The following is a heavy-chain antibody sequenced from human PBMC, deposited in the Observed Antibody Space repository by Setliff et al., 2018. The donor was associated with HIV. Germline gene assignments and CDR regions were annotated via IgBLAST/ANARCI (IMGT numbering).Heavy chain of an antibody. CDR1: DDSISRSSSY. Sequence: PSETLSLTCTVSDDSISRSSSYWAWIRQPPGKGLEWIGNIYHSGSTTFYNPSLKSRVSISIDPSKSQISLRLSSVTAADTAVYYCAKRAVQDGTVTSSNWFESWGQGTLVTVSS. CDR2: IYHSGST. D-gene: IGHD1-7*01. V-gene: IGHV4-39*01. CDR3: AKRAVQDGTVTSSNWFES. J-gene: IGHJ5*01.